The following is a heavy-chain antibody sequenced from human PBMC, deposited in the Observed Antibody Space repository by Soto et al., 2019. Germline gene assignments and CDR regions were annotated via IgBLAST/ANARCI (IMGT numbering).Heavy chain of an antibody. CDR2: IYHSGST. CDR3: ARVLGYSYGDAFDI. V-gene: IGHV4-30-2*01. J-gene: IGHJ3*02. Sequence: SETLSLTCAVSGGSISSGGYSWSWIRQPPGKGLEWIGYIYHSGSTYYNPSLKSRVTISVDRSKNQFSLKLSSVTAADTAVYYCARVLGYSYGDAFDIWGQGTMVTVSS. D-gene: IGHD5-18*01. CDR1: GGSISSGGYS.